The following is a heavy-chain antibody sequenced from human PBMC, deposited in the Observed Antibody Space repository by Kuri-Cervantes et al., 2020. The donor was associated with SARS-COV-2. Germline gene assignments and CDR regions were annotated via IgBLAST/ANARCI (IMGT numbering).Heavy chain of an antibody. J-gene: IGHJ3*02. CDR3: AAAPIDAFDI. CDR2: IVVGSGNT. CDR1: GFTFTSSA. V-gene: IGHV1-58*02. Sequence: SVKVSCKASGFTFTSSAMQWVRQARGQRLEWIGWIVVGSGNTNYAQKFQERVTITRDTSTSTAYMELSSLRSEDMAVYYCAAAPIDAFDIWGQETMVTVSS.